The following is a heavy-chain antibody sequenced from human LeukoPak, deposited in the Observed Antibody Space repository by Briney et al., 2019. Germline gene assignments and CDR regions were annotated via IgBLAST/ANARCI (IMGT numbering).Heavy chain of an antibody. CDR2: ITSSSTTI. J-gene: IGHJ3*02. CDR1: GFAFNTYS. Sequence: PGGSLRLSCAASGFAFNTYSMNWVRQAPGKGLEWVSSITSSSTTIYYADSVKGRFTISRDNAKDSLYPQMNSLRDEDTAVYYCVRDAAYSAFNMWGQGTMVTVSS. CDR3: VRDAAYSAFNM. D-gene: IGHD4-11*01. V-gene: IGHV3-48*02.